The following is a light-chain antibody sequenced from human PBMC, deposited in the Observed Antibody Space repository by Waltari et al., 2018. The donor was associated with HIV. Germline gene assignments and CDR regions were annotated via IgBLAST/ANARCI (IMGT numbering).Light chain of an antibody. CDR3: QTWDIDIVL. CDR1: PTPNTYA. J-gene: IGLJ2*01. V-gene: IGLV4-69*02. Sequence: QPVLPQSPSASASLGPSVKLTCPLTPTPNTYAIASHHLHPEKGPRFLMTVDKNGTHNKADGIPDRFSGSSSGAERYLVISSLQSEDEADYYCQTWDIDIVLFGGGTKLSVL. CDR2: VDKNGTH.